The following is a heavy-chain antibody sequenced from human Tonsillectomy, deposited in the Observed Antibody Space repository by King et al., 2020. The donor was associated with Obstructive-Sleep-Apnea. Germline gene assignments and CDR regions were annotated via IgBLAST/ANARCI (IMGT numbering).Heavy chain of an antibody. CDR1: CYSLSSGYY. CDR3: ARDDYSNYEGFDY. V-gene: IGHV4-38-2*02. CDR2: IFHSGGT. D-gene: IGHD4-11*01. J-gene: IGHJ4*02. Sequence: VQLQESGPGLVKPSETLSLTCTVSCYSLSSGYYLGWIRQPPGKGLEWIGSIFHSGGTYYNPPLKSRVTISVDTSKNQFSLKLSSVTAADTAVYYCARDDYSNYEGFDYWGQGTLVTVSS.